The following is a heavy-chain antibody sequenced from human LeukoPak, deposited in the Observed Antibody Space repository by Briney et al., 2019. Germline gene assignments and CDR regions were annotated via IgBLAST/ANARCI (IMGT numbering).Heavy chain of an antibody. CDR2: INTDGSST. V-gene: IGHV3-74*01. CDR3: ARRYSNGYRIDY. CDR1: GFTFSNYW. Sequence: PGGSLRLSCAASGFTFSNYWMHWVRQVPGKGLVWVSRINTDGSSTTYADSVKGRFTISRDNAKNTLYLQMNSLRAEDTAVYYCARRYSNGYRIDYWGQGTLVTVSS. J-gene: IGHJ4*02. D-gene: IGHD5-18*01.